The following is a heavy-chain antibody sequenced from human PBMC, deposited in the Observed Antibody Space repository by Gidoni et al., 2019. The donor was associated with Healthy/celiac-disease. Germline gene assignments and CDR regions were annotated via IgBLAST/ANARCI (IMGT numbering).Heavy chain of an antibody. CDR1: GFTFSDYY. CDR2: ISSSSSYT. Sequence: QVQLVESGGGLVKPGGSLRLACAASGFTFSDYYMSWIRQAPGKGLEWVSYISSSSSYTNYAYSVKGRFTISRDNAKTSLYLQMNSLRADDTAVYYCARFYKLERRHMGLNYWYFDLWGRGTLVTVSS. CDR3: ARFYKLERRHMGLNYWYFDL. V-gene: IGHV3-11*06. J-gene: IGHJ2*01. D-gene: IGHD1-1*01.